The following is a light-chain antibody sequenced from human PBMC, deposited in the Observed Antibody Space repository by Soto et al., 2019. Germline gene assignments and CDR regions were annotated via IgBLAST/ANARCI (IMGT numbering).Light chain of an antibody. CDR2: KAS. J-gene: IGKJ1*01. CDR1: QNINNY. CDR3: QQANSFPIT. Sequence: DIQMTQSPSSLSASVGDRVTITCQASQNINNYLNWYQQKPGKAPKLLIYKASTLKSGVPSRFSGSGSGTDFTLTISSLQPEDFATYYCQQANSFPITFGQGTKVDIK. V-gene: IGKV1-12*01.